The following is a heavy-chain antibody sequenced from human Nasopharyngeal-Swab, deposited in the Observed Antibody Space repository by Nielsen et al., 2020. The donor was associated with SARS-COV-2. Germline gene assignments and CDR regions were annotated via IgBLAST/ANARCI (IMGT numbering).Heavy chain of an antibody. D-gene: IGHD6-13*01. J-gene: IGHJ6*03. CDR2: VSHSGVT. V-gene: IGHV4-34*01. CDR3: VRGYRSWTFPSSYYYYYMDV. Sequence: SETLSLTCAVYGGSFSNNYWNWVRQSPGKGLEWIGEVSHSGVTNYKSSLKSRVIMSVDTSKNQFSLRLSPVTAADTAVYYCVRGYRSWTFPSSYYYYYMDVWGEGTTVTVSS. CDR1: GGSFSNNY.